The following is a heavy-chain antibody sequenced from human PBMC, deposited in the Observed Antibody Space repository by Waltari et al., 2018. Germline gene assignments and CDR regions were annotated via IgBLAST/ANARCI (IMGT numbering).Heavy chain of an antibody. CDR1: GGTFSSYA. V-gene: IGHV1-69*12. CDR2: IIPIFGTA. D-gene: IGHD3-3*01. Sequence: QVQLVQSGAEVKKPGSSVKVSCKASGGTFSSYAISRVRQAPGQGLEWMGGIIPIFGTANYAQKFQGRVTITADESTSTAYMGLSSLRSEDTAVYYCARNDFWSGYLGYYYMDVWGKGTTVTVSS. CDR3: ARNDFWSGYLGYYYMDV. J-gene: IGHJ6*03.